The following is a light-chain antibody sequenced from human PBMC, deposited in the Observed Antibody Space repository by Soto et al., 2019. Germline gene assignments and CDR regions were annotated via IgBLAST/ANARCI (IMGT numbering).Light chain of an antibody. CDR1: STDVGGYNY. Sequence: QSALTQPRSVSGSPGQSVTISCTGTSTDVGGYNYVSWYQQHPGKAPKVMIYDVSKRPSGVPDRFSGSKSGNTASLTISGLQAEDEADYYCCSYGGYYHYVFGNGTKVTV. CDR2: DVS. CDR3: CSYGGYYHYV. V-gene: IGLV2-11*01. J-gene: IGLJ1*01.